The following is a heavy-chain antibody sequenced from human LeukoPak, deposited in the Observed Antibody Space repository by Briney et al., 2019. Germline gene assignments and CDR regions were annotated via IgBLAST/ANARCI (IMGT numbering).Heavy chain of an antibody. D-gene: IGHD5-12*01. J-gene: IGHJ4*02. CDR1: GYTFTGYY. CDR2: INPNSGGT. Sequence: ASVKVSCKASGYTFTGYYMHWVRQAPGQGLEWMGWINPNSGGTNYAQKFQGWVTMTRDTSISTAYMELSRLRSDDTAVYYCARVRRAGYDFLGYWGQGTLVTVSS. CDR3: ARVRRAGYDFLGY. V-gene: IGHV1-2*04.